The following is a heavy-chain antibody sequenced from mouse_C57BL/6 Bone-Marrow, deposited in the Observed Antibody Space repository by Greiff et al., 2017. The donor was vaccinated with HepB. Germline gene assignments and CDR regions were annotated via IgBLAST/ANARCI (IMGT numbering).Heavy chain of an antibody. Sequence: EVHLVESGGGLVKPGGSLKLSCAASGFTFSSYAMSWVRQTPEKRLEWVATISDGGSYTYYPDNVKGRFTISRDNAKNNLYLQMSHLKSEDTAMYYCARNYGSGGWFAYWGQGTLVTVSA. CDR3: ARNYGSGGWFAY. D-gene: IGHD1-1*01. CDR2: ISDGGSYT. CDR1: GFTFSSYA. V-gene: IGHV5-4*01. J-gene: IGHJ3*01.